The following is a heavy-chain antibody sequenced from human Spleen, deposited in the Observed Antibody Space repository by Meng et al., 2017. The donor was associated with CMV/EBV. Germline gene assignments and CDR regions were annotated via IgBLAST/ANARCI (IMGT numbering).Heavy chain of an antibody. Sequence: FPFMHPGMSGVRQPPGKGLGWLPVLSSHGTDQLDADPVRGRFTISTDPSKNTVYLQMSSLRLEDTAVYYCARDGRCGDDRCYSGQPDYWGRGTLVTVSS. D-gene: IGHD2-21*01. V-gene: IGHV3-30*04. CDR3: ARDGRCGDDRCYSGQPDY. CDR2: LSSHGTDQ. J-gene: IGHJ4*02. CDR1: FPFMHPG.